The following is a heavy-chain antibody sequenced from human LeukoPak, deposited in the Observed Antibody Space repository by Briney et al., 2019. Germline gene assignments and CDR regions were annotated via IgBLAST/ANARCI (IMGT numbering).Heavy chain of an antibody. D-gene: IGHD1-26*01. J-gene: IGHJ5*02. V-gene: IGHV3-23*01. CDR3: AKDIELFMS. Sequence: PGGSLRLSCAASGFTFRNFAMSWVRQAPGKGLEWVSGLSHGGTRTFYAASVKGRFTISRDDSNSTLFPQMDNLGVEDTATYYCAKDIELFMSWGQGALVIVSS. CDR1: GFTFRNFA. CDR2: LSHGGTRT.